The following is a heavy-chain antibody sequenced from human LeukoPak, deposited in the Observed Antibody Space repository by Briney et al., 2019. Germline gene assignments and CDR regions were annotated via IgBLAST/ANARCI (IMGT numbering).Heavy chain of an antibody. CDR2: IYYSGST. J-gene: IGHJ4*02. V-gene: IGHV4-30-4*01. CDR1: GGSISSGDYY. D-gene: IGHD6-13*01. CDR3: AREDGSSCFDN. Sequence: RASQTLSLTCTVSGGSISSGDYYWSWIRQPPGKGLEWIGYIYYSGSTYYNPSLESRVAISVDTSKNQFSLKLISVTAADTAMYYCAREDGSSCFDNWGQGTLVTVSS.